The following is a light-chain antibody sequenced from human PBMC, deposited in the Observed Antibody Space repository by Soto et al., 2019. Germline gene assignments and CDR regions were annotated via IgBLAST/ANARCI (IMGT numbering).Light chain of an antibody. CDR3: AAWDDSLNVV. J-gene: IGLJ2*01. CDR2: SNN. CDR1: SSNIGSNT. Sequence: QSVLTQPPSASGTPGQRVTISCSGSSSNIGSNTVNWYQQLPGTAPKLLIYSNNQRPSGVPDRFSGSNSGTSASLAISGLQSEDAADYYCAAWDDSLNVVFGGGTKLTVL. V-gene: IGLV1-44*01.